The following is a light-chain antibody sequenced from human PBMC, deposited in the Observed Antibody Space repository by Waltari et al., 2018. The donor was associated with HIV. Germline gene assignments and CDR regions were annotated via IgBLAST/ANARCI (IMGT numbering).Light chain of an antibody. CDR2: GVP. CDR1: NLNLGSFHL. CDR3: NSYSSDDTVV. Sequence: QSALTPPASVSGSPGQSLPITCTGTNLNLGSFHLFSWYQQYPGTAPQLIIYGVPSPPPGVSNRFSGSKSGNTASLTISGLQTDDEAEYYCNSYSSDDTVVFGGGTKLTVL. J-gene: IGLJ2*01. V-gene: IGLV2-14*01.